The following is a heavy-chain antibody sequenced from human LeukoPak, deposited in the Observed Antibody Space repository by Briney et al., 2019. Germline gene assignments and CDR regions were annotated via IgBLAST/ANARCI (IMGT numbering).Heavy chain of an antibody. Sequence: PSETLSLTCTVSVVSVSSGSYYWSWIRQPPGKGLEWIVYIFYSCSTNYNPSLKSLFTISTDTSKNQFSLKLSSVTAADTAVYYCASDRGQWLVPFNSWGQGSLVTVSS. CDR2: IFYSCST. J-gene: IGHJ4*02. D-gene: IGHD6-19*01. V-gene: IGHV4-61*01. CDR1: VVSVSSGSYY. CDR3: ASDRGQWLVPFNS.